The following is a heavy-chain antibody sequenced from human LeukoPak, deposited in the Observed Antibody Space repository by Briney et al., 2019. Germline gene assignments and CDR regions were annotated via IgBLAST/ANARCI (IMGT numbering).Heavy chain of an antibody. CDR3: AKDREPDYDSSGTAFDY. CDR2: IYSGGST. J-gene: IGHJ4*02. D-gene: IGHD3-22*01. CDR1: GFTVSSNY. V-gene: IGHV3-53*01. Sequence: GGSLRLSCAASGFTVSSNYMSWVRQAPGKGLEWVSDIYSGGSTYYEDSVKGRITITRENSKKTLVLQMNILRAEDTAVYYCAKDREPDYDSSGTAFDYWGQGTLVTVSS.